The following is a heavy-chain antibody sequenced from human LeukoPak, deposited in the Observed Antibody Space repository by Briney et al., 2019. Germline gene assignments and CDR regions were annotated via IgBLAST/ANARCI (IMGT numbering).Heavy chain of an antibody. CDR2: IYTSGST. Sequence: SQTLSLTCTVSGGSISSGSYYWSWIRQPAGKGLEWIGRIYTSGSTNYNPSVKSRVTISVDTSKNQFSLKLSSVTAADTAVYYCARDRELAARPYYYYYYMDVWGKGTTVTVSS. D-gene: IGHD6-6*01. CDR1: GGSISSGSYY. V-gene: IGHV4-61*02. CDR3: ARDRELAARPYYYYYYMDV. J-gene: IGHJ6*03.